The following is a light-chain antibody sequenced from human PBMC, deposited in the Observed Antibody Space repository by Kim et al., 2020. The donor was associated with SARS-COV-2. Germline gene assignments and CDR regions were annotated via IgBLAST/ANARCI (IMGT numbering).Light chain of an antibody. CDR2: EDT. V-gene: IGLV3-25*03. J-gene: IGLJ3*02. Sequence: SYELTQPPSVSVSPGQTARITCSGDALPKQYAYWFQQKPGQAPVVVIYEDTERPTGIPERFSGSTSGTTVTLTISGVQAEHEADYYCQSADSSDTFWVFGGGTQLTVL. CDR1: ALPKQY. CDR3: QSADSSDTFWV.